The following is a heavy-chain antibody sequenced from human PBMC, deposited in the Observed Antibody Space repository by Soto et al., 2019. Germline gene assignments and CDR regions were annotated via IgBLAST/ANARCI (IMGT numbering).Heavy chain of an antibody. Sequence: QVQLQESGPGLVKPSQTLSLSCTVSGGSISSAAYYWSWIRQHPGKGLEWIGYISHSGSTYYTPSLKSRVIISADTSKNQSSLKLTSVTAADTAVYYCAREYTYGSNFFDCWGQGALVTVSS. CDR3: AREYTYGSNFFDC. D-gene: IGHD5-18*01. J-gene: IGHJ4*02. CDR2: ISHSGST. CDR1: GGSISSAAYY. V-gene: IGHV4-31*03.